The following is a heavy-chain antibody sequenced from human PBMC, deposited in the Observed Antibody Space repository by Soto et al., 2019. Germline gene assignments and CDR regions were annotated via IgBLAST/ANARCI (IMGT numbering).Heavy chain of an antibody. CDR1: GFTFSSYG. V-gene: IGHV3-30*18. Sequence: GGSLRLSCAASGFTFSSYGMHWVRQAPGKGLEWVAVISYDGSNKYYADSVKGRFTISRDNSKNTLYLQMNSLRAEDTAVYYCAKDGDCSSTSCYTDYYYYYYMDVWGKGTTVTVSS. J-gene: IGHJ6*03. D-gene: IGHD2-2*02. CDR2: ISYDGSNK. CDR3: AKDGDCSSTSCYTDYYYYYYMDV.